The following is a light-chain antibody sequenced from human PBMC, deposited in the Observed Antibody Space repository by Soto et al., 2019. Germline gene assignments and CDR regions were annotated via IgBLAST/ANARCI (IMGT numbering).Light chain of an antibody. CDR2: DAS. CDR3: QQYDFLVT. V-gene: IGKV1-33*01. J-gene: IGKJ5*01. CDR1: QDINNY. Sequence: DIQMTQSPSSLSASVGDRVTITCQASQDINNYLNWYQQKPGKAPKLLIYDASNLETGVPTRFSGSGSGNRFTVTITSLQPEDIATYFCQQYDFLVTFGQGTRLEIQ.